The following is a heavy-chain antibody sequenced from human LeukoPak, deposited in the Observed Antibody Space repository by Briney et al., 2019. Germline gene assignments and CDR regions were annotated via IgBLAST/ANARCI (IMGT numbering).Heavy chain of an antibody. CDR3: ARLPTAMVYYDAFDI. CDR1: GGSISSSNW. J-gene: IGHJ3*02. D-gene: IGHD5-18*01. CDR2: INHSGST. Sequence: PSETLSLTCAVSGGSISSSNWWSWVRQPPGKGLEWIGEINHSGSTNYNPSLKSRVTISVDTSKNQFSLKLSSVTAADTAVYYCARLPTAMVYYDAFDIWGQGTMVTVSS. V-gene: IGHV4-4*02.